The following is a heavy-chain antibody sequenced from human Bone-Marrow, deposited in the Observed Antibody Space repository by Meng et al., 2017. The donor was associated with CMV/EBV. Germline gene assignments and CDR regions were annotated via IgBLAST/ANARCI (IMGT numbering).Heavy chain of an antibody. J-gene: IGHJ1*01. V-gene: IGHV4-34*01. CDR1: GGSFSGYY. CDR2: INHSGST. Sequence: QVQLQRGGAGLLKPSETLSLTCAVYGGSFSGYYWSWIRQPSGKGLEWIGEINHSGSTNYNPSLKSRVTISVDTSKNQFSLKLSSVTAADTAVYYCASRLRGTGPKYFQHWGQGTLVTVSS. CDR3: ASRLRGTGPKYFQH. D-gene: IGHD3/OR15-3a*01.